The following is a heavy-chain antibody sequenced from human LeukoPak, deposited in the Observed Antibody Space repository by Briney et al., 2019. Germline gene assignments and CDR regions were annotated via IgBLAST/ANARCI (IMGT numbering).Heavy chain of an antibody. J-gene: IGHJ4*02. CDR2: ISAYNGNT. Sequence: ASVKVSCKASGFMFTKYGISWVRQAPGQGLEWMGWISAYNGNTNYAQKLQGRVTMTTDTSTSTAYMELRSLRSDDTAVYYCARTTPRDSSGSWGYWGQGTLVTVSS. D-gene: IGHD3-22*01. CDR1: GFMFTKYG. V-gene: IGHV1-18*01. CDR3: ARTTPRDSSGSWGY.